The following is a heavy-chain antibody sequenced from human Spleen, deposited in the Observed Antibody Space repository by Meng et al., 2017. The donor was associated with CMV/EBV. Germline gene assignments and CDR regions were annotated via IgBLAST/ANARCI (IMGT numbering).Heavy chain of an antibody. Sequence: SETLSLTCTVSGGSTSGSYWSWVRQPPGKGLEWIGYIYYGGSIDYNPSLKSRVTISVETSKKHFSLKLKSVTAADTAVYYCARGVPYADSPGGYFDYWGQGRLVTVSS. CDR3: ARGVPYADSPGGYFDY. CDR2: IYYGGSI. D-gene: IGHD2-2*01. CDR1: GGSTSGSY. V-gene: IGHV4-59*01. J-gene: IGHJ4*02.